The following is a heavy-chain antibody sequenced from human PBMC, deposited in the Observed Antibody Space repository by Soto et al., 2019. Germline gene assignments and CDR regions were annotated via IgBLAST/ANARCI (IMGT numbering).Heavy chain of an antibody. CDR2: IRSKAYGGTT. Sequence: KGLEGVGFIRSKAYGGTTEYAASVKGRFTISRDDSKSIAYLQMNSLKTEDTAVYYCTRFFFFQAEDGIRGDRSVSAFLLNRSSDL. CDR3: TRFFFFQAEDGIRGDRSVSAFLLNRSSDL. V-gene: IGHV3-49*02. J-gene: IGHJ2*01. D-gene: IGHD2-21*01.